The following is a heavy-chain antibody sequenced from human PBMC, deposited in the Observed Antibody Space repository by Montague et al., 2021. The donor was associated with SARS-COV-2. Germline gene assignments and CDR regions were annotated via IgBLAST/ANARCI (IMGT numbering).Heavy chain of an antibody. CDR3: ATSADWGSTGRFDF. CDR1: GYSLTELP. CDR2: VDPEGGKT. Sequence: SEKVSCKVSGYSLTELPMHWVRQAPGKGLEWMGGVDPEGGKTIYAQNFQGRLTIAEDTSADTAYMELSSLRSDDTAVYYCATSADWGSTGRFDFWGQGTLVTVSS. D-gene: IGHD7-27*01. V-gene: IGHV1-24*01. J-gene: IGHJ4*02.